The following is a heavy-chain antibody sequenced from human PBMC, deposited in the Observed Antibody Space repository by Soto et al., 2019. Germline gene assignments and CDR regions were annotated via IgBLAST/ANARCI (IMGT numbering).Heavy chain of an antibody. CDR3: AKDATRTSGWYYFDY. J-gene: IGHJ4*02. D-gene: IGHD6-19*01. Sequence: PGGSLRLSXAASGFTFSILAMGWVRQAPGKGLEWVSVIDYTGGTTYYTDSVKGRFIISRDNSKKILYLQMNSLRTEDTAIYYCAKDATRTSGWYYFDYWGRGALVTVSS. V-gene: IGHV3-23*01. CDR1: GFTFSILA. CDR2: IDYTGGTT.